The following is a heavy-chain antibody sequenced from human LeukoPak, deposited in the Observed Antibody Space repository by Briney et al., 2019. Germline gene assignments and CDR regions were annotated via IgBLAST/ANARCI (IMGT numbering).Heavy chain of an antibody. CDR2: IYYSGST. D-gene: IGHD3-22*01. V-gene: IGHV4-39*07. Sequence: PSGTLSLTCTVSGGSISSSSYYWGWIRQPPGKGLEWIGSIYYSGSTYYNPSLKSRVTISVDTSKNQFSLRLSSVTAADTAVYYCARGRITMIVVVIPYFDYWGQGTLVTVSS. CDR3: ARGRITMIVVVIPYFDY. J-gene: IGHJ4*02. CDR1: GGSISSSSYY.